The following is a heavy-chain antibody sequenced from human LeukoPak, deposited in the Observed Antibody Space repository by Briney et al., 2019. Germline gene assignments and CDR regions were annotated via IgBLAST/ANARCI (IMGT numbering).Heavy chain of an antibody. Sequence: PGGSLRLSCTASGFTFGDSAMSWVSQAPGKGLEWVGFIRSKAYGGTTEYAASVKGRFTISRDDSKSIAYLQMNSLKTEDTAVYYCTRYGGNSFSYWGQGTLVTVSS. CDR1: GFTFGDSA. CDR2: IRSKAYGGTT. J-gene: IGHJ4*02. D-gene: IGHD4-23*01. CDR3: TRYGGNSFSY. V-gene: IGHV3-49*04.